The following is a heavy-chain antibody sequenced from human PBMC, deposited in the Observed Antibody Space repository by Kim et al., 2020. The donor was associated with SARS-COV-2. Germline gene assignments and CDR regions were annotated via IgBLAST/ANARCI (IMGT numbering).Heavy chain of an antibody. V-gene: IGHV3-7*03. CDR1: GFTFSSYW. J-gene: IGHJ4*02. CDR2: IKQDGSEK. D-gene: IGHD3-10*01. CDR3: ARVWAWPGLGYYFDY. Sequence: GGSLRLSCAASGFTFSSYWMSWVRQAPGKGLEWVANIKQDGSEKYYVDSVKGRFTISRDNAKNSLYLQMNSLRAEDTAVYYCARVWAWPGLGYYFDYWGQGTLVTVSS.